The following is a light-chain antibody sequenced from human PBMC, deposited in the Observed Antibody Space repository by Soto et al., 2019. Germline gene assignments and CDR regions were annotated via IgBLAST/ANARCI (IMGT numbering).Light chain of an antibody. J-gene: IGLJ1*01. V-gene: IGLV2-18*02. CDR2: DVT. Sequence: QSALTQLPSVSGSPGQSVAISCTGSSSDVGSNNRVSWYHQPPGTAPKLIIYDVTNRPSGVPDRFSGSKSGNTASLTISGLQAEDEADYYCSSYTTSNTYVFGTGTKLTVL. CDR3: SSYTTSNTYV. CDR1: SSDVGSNNR.